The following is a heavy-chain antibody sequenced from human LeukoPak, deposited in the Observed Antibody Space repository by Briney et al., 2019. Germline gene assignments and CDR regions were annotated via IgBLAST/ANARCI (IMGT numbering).Heavy chain of an antibody. V-gene: IGHV3-30*18. CDR2: ISYDGSNK. J-gene: IGHJ3*02. CDR3: AKKYSSGWGAAFDI. CDR1: GFTFSSYG. D-gene: IGHD6-19*01. Sequence: GGSLRLSCAASGFTFSSYGMHWVRQAPGKGLEWVAVISYDGSNKYYADSVKGRFTISRDNSKNTLYLQMNSLRAEDTAVYYCAKKYSSGWGAAFDIWGQGTMVTVSS.